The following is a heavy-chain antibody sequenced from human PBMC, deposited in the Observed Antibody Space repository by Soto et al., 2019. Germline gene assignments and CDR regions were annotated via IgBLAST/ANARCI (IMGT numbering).Heavy chain of an antibody. V-gene: IGHV1-18*01. CDR2: ISAYNGNT. CDR1: GYTFTSYG. Sequence: ASVKVSCKASGYTFTSYGISWVRQAPGQGLEWMGWISAYNGNTNYAQKLQGRVTMTTDTSTSTAYMELRSLRSDDTAVYYCARGSPPTIYCSRTSCYTAFDIWGQGTMVTVSS. D-gene: IGHD2-2*02. CDR3: ARGSPPTIYCSRTSCYTAFDI. J-gene: IGHJ3*02.